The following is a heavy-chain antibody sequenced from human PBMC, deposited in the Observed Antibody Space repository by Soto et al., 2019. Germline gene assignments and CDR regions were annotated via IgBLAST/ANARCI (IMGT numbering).Heavy chain of an antibody. CDR3: ASDYYDSSGYTYYYYGMDV. D-gene: IGHD3-22*01. CDR2: INPSGGST. Sequence: ASVKVSCKASGYTFTSYYMHWVRQAPGQGLEWMGIINPSGGSTSYAQKFQGRVTMTRDTSTSTVYMELSSLRSEDTAVYYCASDYYDSSGYTYYYYGMDVWGQGTTVTVS. CDR1: GYTFTSYY. V-gene: IGHV1-46*01. J-gene: IGHJ6*02.